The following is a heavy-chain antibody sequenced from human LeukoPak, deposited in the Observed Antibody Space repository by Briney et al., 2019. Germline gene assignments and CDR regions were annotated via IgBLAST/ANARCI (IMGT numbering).Heavy chain of an antibody. Sequence: SETLSLTCTVSGDSISSYYWTWIRQPPGKGLEWTGYIYYSGSTNYNPSLKSRVTMSVDTSKNQYSLKLRSVTAADTAVYYCARSYSSSYYGSGSYPYWGQGTLVTVSS. CDR2: IYYSGST. V-gene: IGHV4-59*01. CDR3: ARSYSSSYYGSGSYPY. D-gene: IGHD3-10*01. J-gene: IGHJ4*02. CDR1: GDSISSYY.